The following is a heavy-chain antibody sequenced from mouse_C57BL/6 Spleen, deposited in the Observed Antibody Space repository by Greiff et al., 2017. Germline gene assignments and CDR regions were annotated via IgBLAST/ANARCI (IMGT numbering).Heavy chain of an antibody. Sequence: QVQLQQSGAELVRPGTSVKMSCKASGYTFTNYWIGWAKQRPGHGLEWIGDIYPGGGYTNYNEKFKGKATLTADKSSSTAYMQFSSLTSEDSVIYYCARGDYYGSSSYYAMDYWGQGTSVTVSS. CDR2: IYPGGGYT. V-gene: IGHV1-63*01. CDR3: ARGDYYGSSSYYAMDY. CDR1: GYTFTNYW. J-gene: IGHJ4*01. D-gene: IGHD1-1*01.